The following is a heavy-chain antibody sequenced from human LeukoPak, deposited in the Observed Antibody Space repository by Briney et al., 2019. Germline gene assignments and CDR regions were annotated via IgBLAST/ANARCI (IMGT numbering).Heavy chain of an antibody. D-gene: IGHD2-2*01. CDR3: ARGFDCSSASCYCMDL. CDR1: GFPFSDYY. J-gene: IGHJ6*02. Sequence: GGSLRLSCAASGFPFSDYYMSWIRQAPGKGLECVSYISGGSHIYYADSVKGRFTISRDNAKNSLFLQMTSLRAEDTAVCYCARGFDCSSASCYCMDLWGQGTTVTVSS. CDR2: ISGGSHI. V-gene: IGHV3-11*01.